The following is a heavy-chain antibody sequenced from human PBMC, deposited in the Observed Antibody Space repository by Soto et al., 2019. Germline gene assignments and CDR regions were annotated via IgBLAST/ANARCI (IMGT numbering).Heavy chain of an antibody. CDR3: ARVNRKTSGCFDY. Sequence: SETLSLTCTVSGGSISSYYWSWIRQPPGKGLEWIGYIYYSGSTNYNPSLKSRVTISVDTSKNQFSLKLSSVTAADTAVYYCARVNRKTSGCFDYWGQGTLVTVSS. V-gene: IGHV4-59*01. CDR2: IYYSGST. CDR1: GGSISSYY. D-gene: IGHD6-19*01. J-gene: IGHJ4*02.